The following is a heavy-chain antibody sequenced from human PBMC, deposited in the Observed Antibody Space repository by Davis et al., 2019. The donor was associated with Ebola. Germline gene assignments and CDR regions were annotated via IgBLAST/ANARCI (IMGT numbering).Heavy chain of an antibody. D-gene: IGHD1-1*01. V-gene: IGHV1-8*01. CDR3: ARSPGTRYYGMDV. CDR1: GYTFPNYD. Sequence: AASVKVSCKASGYTFPNYDINWVRQATAQGLEWMGWMNPNSGNTGYAQKFQGRVTMTRDTSISTAYMELSSLRSEDTAVYYCARSPGTRYYGMDVWGKGTTVTVSS. J-gene: IGHJ6*04. CDR2: MNPNSGNT.